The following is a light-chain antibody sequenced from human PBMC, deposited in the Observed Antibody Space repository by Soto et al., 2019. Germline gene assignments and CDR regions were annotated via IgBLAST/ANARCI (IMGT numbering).Light chain of an antibody. CDR2: EVS. V-gene: IGLV2-14*01. CDR1: SSDVGGYNY. CDR3: SSYTSSTAYV. J-gene: IGLJ1*01. Sequence: QSALTQPPSVSGSPGQSITISCTGTSSDVGGYNYVSWYQLHPGKAPKLMVYEVSNRPSGVSNRFSGSKSGNTASLTISGLQAEDEADYYCSSYTSSTAYVFGTGTKLTVL.